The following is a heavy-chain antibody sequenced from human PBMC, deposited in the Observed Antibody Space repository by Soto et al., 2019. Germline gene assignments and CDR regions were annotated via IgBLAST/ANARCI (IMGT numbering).Heavy chain of an antibody. J-gene: IGHJ6*03. CDR3: ARAVHYGDPIVGVYYYYYMDV. CDR1: GFTFSSYW. V-gene: IGHV3-7*04. D-gene: IGHD4-17*01. Sequence: GGSLRLSCAASGFTFSSYWMSWVRQAPGKGLEWVANIKQDGSEKYYVDSVKGRFTISRDNAKNSLYLQMNSLRAEDTAVYYCARAVHYGDPIVGVYYYYYMDVWGKGTTVTVSS. CDR2: IKQDGSEK.